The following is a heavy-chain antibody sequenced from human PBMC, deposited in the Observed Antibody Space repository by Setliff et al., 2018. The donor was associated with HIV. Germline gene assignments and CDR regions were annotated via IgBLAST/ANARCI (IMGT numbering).Heavy chain of an antibody. D-gene: IGHD6-6*01. CDR3: ARTPSIAARRFFDY. Sequence: SETLSLTCTVSGGSISSGGNYWSWIRQYPGKGLEWIGYIYYTGSATYNPSLKSRITISIDTSKNQFSLKLSSVTAADTAVYYCARTPSIAARRFFDYWGQGTLVTVSS. J-gene: IGHJ4*02. CDR2: IYYTGSA. V-gene: IGHV4-61*08. CDR1: GGSISSGGNY.